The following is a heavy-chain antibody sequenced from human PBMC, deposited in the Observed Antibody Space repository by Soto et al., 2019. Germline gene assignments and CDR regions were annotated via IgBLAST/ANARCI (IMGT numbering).Heavy chain of an antibody. D-gene: IGHD2-21*01. CDR2: ISSSSSNI. CDR1: GFTFSSYS. V-gene: IGHV3-48*01. CDR3: VRAPRPPASYSWRYFYYYGMDV. Sequence: PGGSLRLSCAASGFTFSSYSMNWVRQAPGKGLEWVSYISSSSSNIYYADSVKGRFTISRDNSKNTLYLQMNSLRADDTAVYYCVRAPRPPASYSWRYFYYYGMDVWGQGTTVTVSS. J-gene: IGHJ6*02.